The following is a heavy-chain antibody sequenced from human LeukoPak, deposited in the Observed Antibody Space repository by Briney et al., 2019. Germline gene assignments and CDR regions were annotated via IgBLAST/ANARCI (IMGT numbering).Heavy chain of an antibody. J-gene: IGHJ4*02. CDR2: ISGSGGTT. Sequence: PGGSLRLSCAASGFTFSTYAMSWVRQAPGKGLEWVSAISGSGGTTNYADSVKGRFTISRDNSKNTLYLQMNSLRAEDTAVYYCAKDQGLYDFWSGYYVNIDYWGQGTLVTVSS. CDR1: GFTFSTYA. CDR3: AKDQGLYDFWSGYYVNIDY. D-gene: IGHD3-3*01. V-gene: IGHV3-23*01.